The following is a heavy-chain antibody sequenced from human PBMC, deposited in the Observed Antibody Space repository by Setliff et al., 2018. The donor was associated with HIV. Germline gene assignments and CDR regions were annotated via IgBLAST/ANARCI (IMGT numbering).Heavy chain of an antibody. Sequence: GSGPTLVNPTQTLTLTCTFSGFSLSTSGVGVGWIRQPPGKALEWLALIYWDDDKRYSPSLESRLTITEDTSKNQVVLTMTNMDPVDTATYYCAHSYCSSTSCYPHYYYYMDVWGKGTTVTAP. D-gene: IGHD2-2*01. CDR3: AHSYCSSTSCYPHYYYYMDV. CDR1: GFSLSTSGVG. CDR2: IYWDDDK. V-gene: IGHV2-5*02. J-gene: IGHJ6*03.